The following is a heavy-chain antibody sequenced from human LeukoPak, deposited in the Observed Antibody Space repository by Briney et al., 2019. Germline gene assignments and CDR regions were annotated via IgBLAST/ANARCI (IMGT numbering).Heavy chain of an antibody. CDR2: IYHSGST. D-gene: IGHD2-2*02. CDR1: GGSISSGSYY. J-gene: IGHJ4*02. Sequence: SQTLSLTCTVSGGSISSGSYYWSWIRQPAGKGLEWIGRIYHSGSTYYNPSLKSRVTISVDTSKNQFSLKLSSVTAADTAVYYCASIVVPAAIPKYYFDYWGQGTLVAVSS. V-gene: IGHV4-61*02. CDR3: ASIVVPAAIPKYYFDY.